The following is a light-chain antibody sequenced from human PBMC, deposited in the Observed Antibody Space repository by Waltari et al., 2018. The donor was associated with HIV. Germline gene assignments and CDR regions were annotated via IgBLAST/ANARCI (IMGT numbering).Light chain of an antibody. J-gene: IGLJ2*01. CDR2: EVT. V-gene: IGLV1-47*01. Sequence: QSVLTQPPSASGTPGQRVTISCSGSSSNIGSNYVYWYQQLPGTAPKLIIYEVTKRPSGLPNRFSGSKSGNTASLTVSGLQAEDEADYYCVSYAGSNTVIFGGGTKLTVL. CDR1: SSNIGSNY. CDR3: VSYAGSNTVI.